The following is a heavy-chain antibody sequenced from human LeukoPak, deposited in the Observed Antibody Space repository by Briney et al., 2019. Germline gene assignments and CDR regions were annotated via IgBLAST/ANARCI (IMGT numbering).Heavy chain of an antibody. Sequence: SETLSLTCTVSGGSISSYYWSWIRQPPGKGLEWIGYIYYSGSTNYNPSLKSRVTISVDTSKNQFSLKLSSVTAADTAVYYCARERYYDSSGYWDWGQGTLVTVSS. CDR2: IYYSGST. D-gene: IGHD3-22*01. V-gene: IGHV4-59*01. J-gene: IGHJ4*02. CDR3: ARERYYDSSGYWD. CDR1: GGSISSYY.